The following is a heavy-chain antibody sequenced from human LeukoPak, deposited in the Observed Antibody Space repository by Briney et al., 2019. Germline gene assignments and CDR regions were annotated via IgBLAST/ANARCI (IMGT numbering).Heavy chain of an antibody. J-gene: IGHJ6*03. CDR2: INHSGST. CDR1: GGSFSGYY. CDR3: ARDSQWLGKWGYYYYYMDV. V-gene: IGHV4-34*01. Sequence: SETLSLTCAVYGGSFSGYYWSWIRQPPGKGLEWIGEINHSGSTNYNPSLKSRVTISVDTSKNQFSLKLSSVTAEDTAVYYCARDSQWLGKWGYYYYYMDVWGKGTTVTISS. D-gene: IGHD6-19*01.